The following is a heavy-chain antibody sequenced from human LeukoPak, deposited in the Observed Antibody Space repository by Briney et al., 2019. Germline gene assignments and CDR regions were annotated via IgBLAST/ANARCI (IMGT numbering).Heavy chain of an antibody. CDR2: IYYSGST. J-gene: IGHJ5*02. CDR3: ARHSSSWHWFDP. V-gene: IGHV4-39*01. D-gene: IGHD6-13*01. CDR1: GGSISSSSYY. Sequence: SETLSLTCTVSGGSISSSSYYWGWIRQPPGKGLEWIGGIYYSGSTYYNPSLKSRVTISVDTSKNQFSLKLSSVTAADTAVYYCARHSSSWHWFDPWGQGTLVTVSS.